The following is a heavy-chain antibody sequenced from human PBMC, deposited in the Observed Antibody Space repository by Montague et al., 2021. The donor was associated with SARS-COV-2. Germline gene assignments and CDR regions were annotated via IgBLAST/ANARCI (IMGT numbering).Heavy chain of an antibody. CDR3: ARHVSNLRAAVDYFDY. J-gene: IGHJ4*02. CDR1: GDSISTDNW. Sequence: SETLSLTCVVSGDSISTDNWWTWVRLPPGKGLEWVGEIYHTGSTKYNPSLNTRVTISIDTSRNHFSLRLTSVTAPDTAVYYCARHVSNLRAAVDYFDYWGQGTPVTVSS. V-gene: IGHV4-4*02. D-gene: IGHD5/OR15-5a*01. CDR2: IYHTGST.